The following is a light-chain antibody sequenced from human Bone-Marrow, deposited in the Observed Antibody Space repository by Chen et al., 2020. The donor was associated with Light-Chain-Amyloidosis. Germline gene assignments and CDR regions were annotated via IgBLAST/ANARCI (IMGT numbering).Light chain of an antibody. CDR2: DDS. CDR3: QVWDRSSDRPV. CDR1: NLGSKS. Sequence: SYVLTLPSSVSVAPGQRATIACGGNNLGSKSVHRYQQTPGQAPLLVVYDDSDRPSGLPERLAGSNSGNAATLPISRVEAGDEADDYCQVWDRSSDRPVFGGGTKLTVL. J-gene: IGLJ3*02. V-gene: IGLV3-21*02.